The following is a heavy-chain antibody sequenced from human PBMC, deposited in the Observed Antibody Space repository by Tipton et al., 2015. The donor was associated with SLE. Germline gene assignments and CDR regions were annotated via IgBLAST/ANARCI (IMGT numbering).Heavy chain of an antibody. CDR3: ARDGAVRRCSGGSCGIDAFDI. Sequence: TLSLTCTVSGGSISSSSYSWSWIRQPPGKGLEWIGYVSYTGSTNYNPSLKSRVTISLGTSKNQFSLKLSSVTAADTAVYYCARDGAVRRCSGGSCGIDAFDIWGQGTMVTVSS. D-gene: IGHD2-15*01. CDR2: VSYTGST. CDR1: GGSISSSSYS. J-gene: IGHJ3*02. V-gene: IGHV4-61*01.